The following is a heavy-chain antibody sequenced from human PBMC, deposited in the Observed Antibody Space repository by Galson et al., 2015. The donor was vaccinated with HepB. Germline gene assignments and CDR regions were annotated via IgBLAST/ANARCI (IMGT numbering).Heavy chain of an antibody. Sequence: SLRLSCAASGFTFSDYYMSWIRQAPGKGLEWVSYISSSGSTIYYADSVKGRFTISRDNAKNSLYLQMNSLRAEDTAVYYCARRNRVIPKYDAFDIWGQGTMVTVSS. CDR2: ISSSGSTI. J-gene: IGHJ3*02. CDR1: GFTFSDYY. V-gene: IGHV3-11*01. D-gene: IGHD3-22*01. CDR3: ARRNRVIPKYDAFDI.